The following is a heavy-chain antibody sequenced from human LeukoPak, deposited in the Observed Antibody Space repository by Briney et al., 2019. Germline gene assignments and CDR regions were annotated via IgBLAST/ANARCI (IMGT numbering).Heavy chain of an antibody. Sequence: GGSLRLSCAASGFTFSSYSMNWVRQAPGKGLEWVANIKKQDGDEKNYVDSVKGRFTISRDNAKNSLYLQTSSLRAEDTAVYYCASGGHLDVWGTGTTVTVSS. CDR1: GFTFSSYS. CDR2: IKKQDGDEK. CDR3: ASGGHLDV. D-gene: IGHD3-16*01. J-gene: IGHJ6*04. V-gene: IGHV3-7*01.